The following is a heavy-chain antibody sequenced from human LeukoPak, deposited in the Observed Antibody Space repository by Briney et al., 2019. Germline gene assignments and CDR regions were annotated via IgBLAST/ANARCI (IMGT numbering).Heavy chain of an antibody. Sequence: SQTLSLTCTVSGGSISSGGYSWSWIRQPPGKGLEWIGEINHSGSTNYNPSLKSRVTISVDTSKNQFSLKLSSVTAADTAVYYCARGLFLRTRYQYSGSWGQGTLVTVSS. CDR3: ARGLFLRTRYQYSGS. CDR2: INHSGST. CDR1: GGSISSGGYS. D-gene: IGHD1-26*01. V-gene: IGHV4-30-2*01. J-gene: IGHJ4*02.